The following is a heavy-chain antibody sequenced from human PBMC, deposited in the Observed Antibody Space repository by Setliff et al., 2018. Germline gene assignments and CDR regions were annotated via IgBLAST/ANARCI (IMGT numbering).Heavy chain of an antibody. V-gene: IGHV3-11*04. CDR3: ARDRWGYADP. J-gene: IGHJ5*02. D-gene: IGHD2-2*01. CDR1: GFTFSDYY. CDR2: ISSSGSTI. Sequence: PGGSVRLSCAASGFTFSDYYVSWIRQAPGKGLEWVSYISSSGSTIYYADSVKGRFTISRDHAKNSLYLQMNRLRAEDTAVYYCARDRWGYADPWGQGTLVTVSS.